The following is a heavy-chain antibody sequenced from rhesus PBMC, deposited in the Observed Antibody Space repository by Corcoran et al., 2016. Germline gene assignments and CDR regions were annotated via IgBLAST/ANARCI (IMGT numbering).Heavy chain of an antibody. CDR2: INPYNGNT. J-gene: IGHJ4*01. CDR3: ARSSGSYYPMSL. D-gene: IGHD3-16*01. CDR1: GYTFTDYY. Sequence: QVQLVQSGAEVKKPGSSVKVSCKASGYTFTDYYMHWLRQAPRQGLEWMGWINPYNGNTKYAQKFKGRVTMTRDTSTSTAYMELSSLRSEDTAVYYCARSSGSYYPMSLWGQGVLVTVSS. V-gene: IGHV1S2*01.